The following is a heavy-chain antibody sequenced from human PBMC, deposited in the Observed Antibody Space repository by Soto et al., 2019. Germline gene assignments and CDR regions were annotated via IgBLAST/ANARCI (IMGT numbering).Heavy chain of an antibody. CDR1: GGSFSGYY. CDR2: INHSGST. D-gene: IGHD3-10*01. CDR3: ARGPPMVRGSISYYYYYMDV. V-gene: IGHV4-34*01. J-gene: IGHJ6*03. Sequence: QVQLQQWGAGLLKTSETLSLTCAVYGGSFSGYYWSWIRQPPGKGLEWIGEINHSGSTNYNPSLKSRVTISVDTSKNQFSLKLSSVTAADTAVYYCARGPPMVRGSISYYYYYMDVWGKGTTVTVSS.